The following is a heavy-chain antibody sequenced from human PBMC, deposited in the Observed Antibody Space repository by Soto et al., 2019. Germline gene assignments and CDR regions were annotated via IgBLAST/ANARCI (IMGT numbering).Heavy chain of an antibody. J-gene: IGHJ3*02. CDR2: LSYDEDTK. CDR3: ARANNGIYGAFEI. V-gene: IGHV3-30*03. CDR1: GFTFNSYG. D-gene: IGHD2-8*01. Sequence: QVQVVESGGDVVQPGRSLRLSCAASGFTFNSYGMHWVRQAPGKGLEWVAVLSYDEDTKYYADSVKGRFTVSGDRSKNTLFLQMNSLRAEDTALYYCARANNGIYGAFEICGKGTVVTVSS.